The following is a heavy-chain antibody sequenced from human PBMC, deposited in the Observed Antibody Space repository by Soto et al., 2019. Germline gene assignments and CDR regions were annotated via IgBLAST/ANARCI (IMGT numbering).Heavy chain of an antibody. CDR3: AKDSWGELPRGPSDY. Sequence: GSLKLSCSASGFTFISYGMHWVRQAPGKGLEWVAVISYDGSNKYYADSVKGRFTISRDNSKNTLYLQMNSLRAEDTAVYYCAKDSWGELPRGPSDYWGQGTLVTVS. D-gene: IGHD1-26*01. V-gene: IGHV3-30*18. CDR1: GFTFISYG. J-gene: IGHJ4*02. CDR2: ISYDGSNK.